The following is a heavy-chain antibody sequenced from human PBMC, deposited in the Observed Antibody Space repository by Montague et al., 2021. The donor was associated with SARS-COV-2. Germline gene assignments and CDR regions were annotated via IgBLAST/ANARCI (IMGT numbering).Heavy chain of an antibody. CDR3: ARTTDYGYSYGRCTDGFDI. D-gene: IGHD5-18*01. Sequence: PALVKPTQTLTLTCTFSGFSLSTSGVGVGWIRQPPGKALEWLALXYWNDDKRYSPSLKSRLTITKDTSKNQVVLTMTNMDPVDTATYYCARTTDYGYSYGRCTDGFDIWGQGTMVTVSS. CDR1: GFSLSTSGVG. J-gene: IGHJ3*02. V-gene: IGHV2-5*01. CDR2: XYWNDDK.